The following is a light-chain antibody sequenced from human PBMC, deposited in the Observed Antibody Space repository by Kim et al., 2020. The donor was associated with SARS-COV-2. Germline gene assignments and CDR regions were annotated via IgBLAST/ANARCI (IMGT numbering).Light chain of an antibody. CDR1: TSNIGPNY. J-gene: IGLJ3*02. V-gene: IGLV1-47*01. CDR2: KNN. Sequence: VLTQPPSASGTPGQRLTVSCSGSTSNIGPNYVYWYQHLPGTAPKLLIYKNNQRPSGVPDRFSGSKSGTSASLAISGLRSEDEGDYYCALWNDSLSGWVFGGGTQLTVL. CDR3: ALWNDSLSGWV.